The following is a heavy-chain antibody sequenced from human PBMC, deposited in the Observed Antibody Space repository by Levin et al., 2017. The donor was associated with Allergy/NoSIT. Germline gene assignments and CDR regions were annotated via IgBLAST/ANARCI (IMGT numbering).Heavy chain of an antibody. Sequence: GGSLRLSCKGSGYSFTSYWIGWVRQMPGKGLEWMGIIYPGDSDTRYSPSFQGQVTISADKSISTAYLQWSSLKASDTAMYYCARYTNQLGFGELSFDYWGQGTLVTVSS. CDR2: IYPGDSDT. J-gene: IGHJ4*02. CDR3: ARYTNQLGFGELSFDY. V-gene: IGHV5-51*01. CDR1: GYSFTSYW. D-gene: IGHD3-10*01.